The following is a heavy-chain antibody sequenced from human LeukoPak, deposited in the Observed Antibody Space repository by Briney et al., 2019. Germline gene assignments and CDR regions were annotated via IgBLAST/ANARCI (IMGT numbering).Heavy chain of an antibody. J-gene: IGHJ3*02. CDR1: GFTFSSYS. V-gene: IGHV3-21*01. CDR3: ARVRVAGRRDGRIGGSAAFDI. CDR2: ISSSSSYI. Sequence: PGGSLRLSCAASGFTFSSYSMNWVRQAPGKGLEWVSSISSSSSYIYYADSVKGRFTISRDNAKNSLYLQMNSLRAEDTAVYYCARVRVAGRRDGRIGGSAAFDIWGQGTMVTVSS. D-gene: IGHD5-24*01.